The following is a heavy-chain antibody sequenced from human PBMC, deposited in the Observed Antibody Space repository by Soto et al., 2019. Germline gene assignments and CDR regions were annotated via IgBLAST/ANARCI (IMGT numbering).Heavy chain of an antibody. V-gene: IGHV1-2*04. Sequence: GASVKVSCKASGYTFTGYYMHWVRQAPGQGLEWMGWINPNSGGTNYAQKFQGWVTMTRDTSISTAYMELSRLRSDDTAVYYCARGPPLPNKAWFDPWGQGTLVTVSS. J-gene: IGHJ5*02. CDR1: GYTFTGYY. CDR2: INPNSGGT. CDR3: ARGPPLPNKAWFDP.